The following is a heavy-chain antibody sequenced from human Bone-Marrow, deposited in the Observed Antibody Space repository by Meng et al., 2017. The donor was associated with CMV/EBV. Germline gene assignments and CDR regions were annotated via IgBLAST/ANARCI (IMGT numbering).Heavy chain of an antibody. J-gene: IGHJ4*02. CDR1: GGSISSSNW. D-gene: IGHD1-26*01. CDR2: IYHSGST. Sequence: AVSGGSISSSNWWRWVRQPPGKGLEWIWEIYHSGSTTYNPSLKSRVTISVDKSKNQFSLKLSSVTAADTAVYYCARDSGGYLFDYWGQGTLVTVSS. V-gene: IGHV4-4*02. CDR3: ARDSGGYLFDY.